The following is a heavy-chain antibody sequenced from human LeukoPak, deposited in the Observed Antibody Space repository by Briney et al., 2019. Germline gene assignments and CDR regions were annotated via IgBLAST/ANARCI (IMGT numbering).Heavy chain of an antibody. CDR2: MFYTGST. Sequence: PSETLSLTCTVSGGSISSSGYYWGWIRQPPGEGLEWIGSMFYTGSTYYSPSLKSRVTLSADMSQNHFSLKVTSVTAADTAVYYCARRSSAWNAFDIWGRGTMVTVSS. V-gene: IGHV4-39*02. D-gene: IGHD6-19*01. CDR3: ARRSSAWNAFDI. CDR1: GGSISSSGYY. J-gene: IGHJ3*02.